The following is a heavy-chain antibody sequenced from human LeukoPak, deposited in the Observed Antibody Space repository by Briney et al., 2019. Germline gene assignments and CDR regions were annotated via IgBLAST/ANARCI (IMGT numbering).Heavy chain of an antibody. Sequence: GGSLRLSCEASGLTFGDYWMTWVREAPGKGPECVANIKQDGSETHYVDSVKGRFTIFRDNAKNSLSLQMNSLRVEDTAMYYCATYWRYFDWLLLDTWGLGTMVTVSS. V-gene: IGHV3-7*05. CDR2: IKQDGSET. J-gene: IGHJ3*02. D-gene: IGHD3-9*01. CDR3: ATYWRYFDWLLLDT. CDR1: GLTFGDYW.